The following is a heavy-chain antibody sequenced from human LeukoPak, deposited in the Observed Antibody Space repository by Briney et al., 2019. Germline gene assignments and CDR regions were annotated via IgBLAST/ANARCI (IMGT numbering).Heavy chain of an antibody. J-gene: IGHJ4*02. CDR3: ARVSGSYFSYYFDY. D-gene: IGHD1-26*01. CDR1: GGSISSYY. CDR2: IYYSGST. V-gene: IGHV4-59*01. Sequence: PSETLSLTCTVSGGSISSYYWSCIRQPPGKGLEWIGYIYYSGSTNYNPSLKSRVTISVDTSKNQFSLKLSSVTAADTAVYYCARVSGSYFSYYFDYWGQGTLVTVSS.